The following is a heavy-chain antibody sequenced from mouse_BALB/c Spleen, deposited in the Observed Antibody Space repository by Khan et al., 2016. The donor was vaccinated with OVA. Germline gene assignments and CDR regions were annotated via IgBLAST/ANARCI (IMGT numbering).Heavy chain of an antibody. CDR3: ARSTYRYAFVY. J-gene: IGHJ3*01. CDR2: IIYTGYT. Sequence: EVKLLESGPSLVKPSQTLSLTCSVTGDSITSGYWNWIRKFPGNKLEYMGYIIYTGYTYYNPSLKSRISITRHTSKNQYYLQLSSVTDEDTATYYCARSTYRYAFVYWGQGTLFTVSA. CDR1: GDSITSGY. V-gene: IGHV3-8*02. D-gene: IGHD2-12*01.